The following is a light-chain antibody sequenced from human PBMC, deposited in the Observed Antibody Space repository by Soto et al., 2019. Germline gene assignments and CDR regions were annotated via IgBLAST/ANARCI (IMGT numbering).Light chain of an antibody. Sequence: QSALTQPPSASGYPGQSVTISCTGTSSDVGGYNYVSWYQQHPGKAPKLMIYEVSKRPSGVPDRFSGSKSGNTASLTVSGLQAEDEADYYCSSYAGSNNYVLGTGTKVTVL. CDR3: SSYAGSNNYV. CDR2: EVS. V-gene: IGLV2-8*01. CDR1: SSDVGGYNY. J-gene: IGLJ1*01.